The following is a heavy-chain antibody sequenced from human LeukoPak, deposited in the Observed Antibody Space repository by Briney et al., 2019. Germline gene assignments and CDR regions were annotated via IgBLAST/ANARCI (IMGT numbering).Heavy chain of an antibody. D-gene: IGHD3-10*01. Sequence: SETLSLTCAVHGGSLSGYYWTWIRQPPGKGPEWIGEINHSGNTNYNPSLKSRVTISVDTSKNQFSLKLNSVTAADTAVYYCAREGNYFGSGGPPDYWGQGTLVTVSS. J-gene: IGHJ4*02. V-gene: IGHV4-34*01. CDR3: AREGNYFGSGGPPDY. CDR1: GGSLSGYY. CDR2: INHSGNT.